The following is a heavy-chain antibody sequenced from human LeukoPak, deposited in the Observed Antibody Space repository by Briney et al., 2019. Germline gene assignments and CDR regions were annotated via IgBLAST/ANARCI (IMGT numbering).Heavy chain of an antibody. CDR3: ARVDTAMDYYYYYMDV. J-gene: IGHJ6*03. CDR1: GFTFCSYG. D-gene: IGHD5-18*01. CDR2: ISGSGGST. Sequence: WGSLRLSCAASGFTFCSYGISWVRQAPGKGLEWGSGISGSGGSTSYADSVNGRFTISRDNSKNTLDLQMNSLRAEDKAVYYCARVDTAMDYYYYYMDVWGKGTTVTISS. V-gene: IGHV3-23*01.